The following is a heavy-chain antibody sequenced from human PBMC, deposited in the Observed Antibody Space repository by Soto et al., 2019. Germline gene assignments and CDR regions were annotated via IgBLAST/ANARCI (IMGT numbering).Heavy chain of an antibody. CDR1: VVSISSYY. Sequence: SETLSLTCTFSVVSISSYYWSCIRHAAGKGLEWIGRIYTSGSTNYNPSLKSRVTMSVDKSKNQFSLKLSSVTAADTAVYYCAREFGEPYYYYGMEVWGQGTTVTVSS. V-gene: IGHV4-4*07. J-gene: IGHJ6*02. CDR2: IYTSGST. D-gene: IGHD3-10*01. CDR3: AREFGEPYYYYGMEV.